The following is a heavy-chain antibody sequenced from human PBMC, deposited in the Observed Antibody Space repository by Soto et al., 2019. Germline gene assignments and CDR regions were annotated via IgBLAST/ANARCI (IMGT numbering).Heavy chain of an antibody. D-gene: IGHD1-26*01. CDR2: ISYDGSNK. J-gene: IGHJ4*02. V-gene: IGHV3-30*18. CDR1: GFTFSSYG. Sequence: GGSLRLSCAASGFTFSSYGMHWVRQAPGKGLEWVAVISYDGSNKYYADSVKGRFTISRDTSKNTLYLQMNSLRAEDTAVYYCAKDRSRSGSYYDVDYWGQGTLVTVS. CDR3: AKDRSRSGSYYDVDY.